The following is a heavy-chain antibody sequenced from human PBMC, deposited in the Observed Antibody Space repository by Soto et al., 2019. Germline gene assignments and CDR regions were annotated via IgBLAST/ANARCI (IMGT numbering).Heavy chain of an antibody. Sequence: ASVKVSCKASGYTFTGYYMHWVRQAPGQGLEWMGWINPNSGGTNYAQKFQGRVTMTRDTSISTAYMELSRLRSDDTAVYYCARDALNSYYYDSSGYYLDYWGQGTLVTVSS. J-gene: IGHJ4*02. CDR1: GYTFTGYY. CDR3: ARDALNSYYYDSSGYYLDY. D-gene: IGHD3-22*01. V-gene: IGHV1-2*02. CDR2: INPNSGGT.